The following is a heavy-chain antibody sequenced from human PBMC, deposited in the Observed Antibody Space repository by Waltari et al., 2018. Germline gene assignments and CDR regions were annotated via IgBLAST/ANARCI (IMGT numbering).Heavy chain of an antibody. CDR3: VRENYDSSTYYSPNWFDP. V-gene: IGHV3-21*01. CDR1: GLAFSSYS. Sequence: EVQLVESGGGLVKRGGSLRLSCVVYGLAFSSYSMSWVRQAPGKGLECVTSISVSSSYIDYSDSLNGRFTISIDNAKNELYLQMNSLRADDTAVYYCVRENYDSSTYYSPNWFDPWGQGTLLTVSS. J-gene: IGHJ5*02. D-gene: IGHD3-22*01. CDR2: ISVSSSYI.